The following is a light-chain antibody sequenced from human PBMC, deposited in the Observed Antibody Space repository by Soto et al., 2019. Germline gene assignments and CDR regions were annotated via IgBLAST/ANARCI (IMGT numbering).Light chain of an antibody. CDR2: GAS. Sequence: DIQMTQSPSSLSASVGDRVTITCRASQTITTYLNWYQQKPGKAPQLLIYGASSLESGVPSRFTGSGSGKDFTLTITSLPPEDFATYQCPTTPSTPGTFGQGTKVEIK. J-gene: IGKJ1*01. CDR3: PTTPSTPGT. CDR1: QTITTY. V-gene: IGKV1-39*01.